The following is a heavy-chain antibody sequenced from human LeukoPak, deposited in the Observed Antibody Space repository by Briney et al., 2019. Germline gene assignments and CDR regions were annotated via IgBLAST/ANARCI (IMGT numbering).Heavy chain of an antibody. CDR2: IIPIFGTA. V-gene: IGHV1-69*05. CDR1: VGTFSSYA. CDR3: ARVPHPSGYPYYFDY. D-gene: IGHD3-22*01. J-gene: IGHJ4*02. Sequence: SVKVSCKASVGTFSSYAISWVRQAPGQGLEWMGGIIPIFGTANYAQKFQGRVTITTDESTSTAYMELSSLRSEDTAVYYCARVPHPSGYPYYFDYWGQGTLVTVSS.